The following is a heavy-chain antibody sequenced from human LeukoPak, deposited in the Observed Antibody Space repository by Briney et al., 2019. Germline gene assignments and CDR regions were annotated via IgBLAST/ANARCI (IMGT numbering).Heavy chain of an antibody. CDR2: VSYDGSNK. J-gene: IGHJ4*02. Sequence: GGSLRLSCAASGFTFSSYGMHWVRQAPGKGLEWVAVVSYDGSNKYYADSVKGRFTISRDNSKNTLYLQMNSLRAEDTAVYYCAKGPGSGSTYWGQGTLVAVSS. D-gene: IGHD3-10*01. V-gene: IGHV3-30*18. CDR3: AKGPGSGSTY. CDR1: GFTFSSYG.